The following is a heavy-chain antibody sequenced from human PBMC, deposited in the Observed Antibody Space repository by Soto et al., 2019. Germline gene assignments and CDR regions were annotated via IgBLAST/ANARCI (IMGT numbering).Heavy chain of an antibody. CDR1: GYSFTTYG. Sequence: QVQLVQSGAEVKKAGASVKVSCKASGYSFTTYGINWVRQAPGQGLEWMGWISGYNGNTNYARKFQGRVTMTTDTPTRTASMELRSMTSDDTAVYFCTRGLGIATSGDYWGQGTLVTVSS. CDR2: ISGYNGNT. V-gene: IGHV1-18*01. D-gene: IGHD6-13*01. CDR3: TRGLGIATSGDY. J-gene: IGHJ4*02.